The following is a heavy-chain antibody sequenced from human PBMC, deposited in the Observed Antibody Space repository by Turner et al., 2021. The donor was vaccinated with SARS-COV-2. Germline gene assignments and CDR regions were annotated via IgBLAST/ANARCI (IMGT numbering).Heavy chain of an antibody. J-gene: IGHJ4*02. CDR2: MKSDGRDA. V-gene: IGHV3-74*02. Sequence: EVQLLESGGGLVQPGGSLRLSCIASGITFSTYWMHWVRQAPGKGLEWVSNMKSDGRDASYADSVKGRFTISRDSAKNTLYLQMSSLRVEDTADYYCAVYSIGRWVWGQGTLVTVSS. CDR3: AVYSIGRWV. CDR1: GITFSTYW. D-gene: IGHD3-3*02.